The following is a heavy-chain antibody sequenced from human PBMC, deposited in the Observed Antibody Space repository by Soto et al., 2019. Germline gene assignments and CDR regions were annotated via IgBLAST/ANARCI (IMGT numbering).Heavy chain of an antibody. J-gene: IGHJ6*02. D-gene: IGHD3-9*01. Sequence: QVQLVQSGAEVKKPGASVKVSCKASGYTFTSYDINWVRQATGQGLEWMGWMNPNSGNTGYAQKFQGRVTMTRNTSVITAYDELSSRRCEDRAVYYCARVGFRYFVWLLRLCYYYGMDVWGQGTTVTVSS. CDR3: ARVGFRYFVWLLRLCYYYGMDV. CDR2: MNPNSGNT. CDR1: GYTFTSYD. V-gene: IGHV1-8*01.